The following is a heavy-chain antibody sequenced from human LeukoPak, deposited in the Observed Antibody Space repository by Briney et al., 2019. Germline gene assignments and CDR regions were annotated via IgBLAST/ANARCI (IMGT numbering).Heavy chain of an antibody. CDR1: GFIVSSNY. CDR2: IYTGGNT. Sequence: GGSLRLSCAASGFIVSSNYVNWVRQAPGKGLEWVSVIYTGGNTYYADSVKGRFTISRDNSKNTLYLQMHSLRAEDTAVYYCASPSSGQSFDIWGQGTMVTVSS. D-gene: IGHD6-19*01. V-gene: IGHV3-53*01. CDR3: ASPSSGQSFDI. J-gene: IGHJ3*02.